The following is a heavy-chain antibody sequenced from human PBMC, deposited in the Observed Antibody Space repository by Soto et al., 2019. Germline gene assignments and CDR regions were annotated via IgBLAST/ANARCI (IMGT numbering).Heavy chain of an antibody. Sequence: EVQLVESGGGLVQPGRSLRLSCAASGFTFDDYAVHWVRQAPGKGLEWVSGISWNSRSIGYVDSVKGRFTISRDNAKNSLYLQMNSLRAEDTALYYCAKDSGSSWYGGLFYWGQGTLVTVSS. CDR2: ISWNSRSI. J-gene: IGHJ4*02. CDR3: AKDSGSSWYGGLFY. CDR1: GFTFDDYA. D-gene: IGHD6-13*01. V-gene: IGHV3-9*01.